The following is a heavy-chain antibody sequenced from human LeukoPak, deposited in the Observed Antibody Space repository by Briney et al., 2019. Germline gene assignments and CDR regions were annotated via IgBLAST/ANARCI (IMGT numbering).Heavy chain of an antibody. V-gene: IGHV3-53*01. Sequence: GGSLRLSCAASGSTVSNNYMNWVRQAPGKGLEWFSGIYSGATTYYADSVKGRFTISRDNSKNTLSLQMNSLRAEDTAVYYCARELRIVDTTTLNYYYYYYMDVWGKGTTVTVSS. CDR1: GSTVSNNY. CDR2: IYSGATT. J-gene: IGHJ6*03. CDR3: ARELRIVDTTTLNYYYYYYMDV. D-gene: IGHD5-18*01.